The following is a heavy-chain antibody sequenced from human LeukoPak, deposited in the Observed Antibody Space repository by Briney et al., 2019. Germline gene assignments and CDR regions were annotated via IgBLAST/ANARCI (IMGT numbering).Heavy chain of an antibody. CDR3: ATGRDTGYLDY. J-gene: IGHJ4*02. V-gene: IGHV4-34*01. CDR1: GGSFSGYY. D-gene: IGHD2-8*02. Sequence: KPSETLSLTCAVYGGSFSGYYWSWIRQPPGKGLEWIGEINHSGSTNYNPSLKSRVTISVDTSKNQFSLKLSSVTAADTAVYCCATGRDTGYLDYWGQGTLVTVSS. CDR2: INHSGST.